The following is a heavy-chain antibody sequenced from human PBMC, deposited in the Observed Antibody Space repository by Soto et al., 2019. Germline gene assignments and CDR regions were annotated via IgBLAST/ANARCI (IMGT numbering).Heavy chain of an antibody. J-gene: IGHJ6*02. D-gene: IGHD1-1*01. CDR3: ARSRVQLERRYYYYGMDV. CDR1: GGILCSNSAA. V-gene: IGHV6-1*01. Sequence: QTFSLTGAISGGILCSNSAAWNWIRQSPSRGLKWLGRTYYRSKWYNDYAVSVKSRITINPDTSKNQFSLQLNYVTPEDTAVYYCARSRVQLERRYYYYGMDVWGQGTTVTVSS. CDR2: TYYRSKWYN.